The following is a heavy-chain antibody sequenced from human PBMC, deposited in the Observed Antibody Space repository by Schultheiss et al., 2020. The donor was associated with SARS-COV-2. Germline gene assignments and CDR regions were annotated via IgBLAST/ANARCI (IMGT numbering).Heavy chain of an antibody. CDR3: ARKDSSSDFDY. V-gene: IGHV4-31*03. Sequence: SETLSLTCTVSGGSISSGGYYWSWIRQHPGKGLEWIGYIYYSGSTYYNPSLKRRVTMSLDTSKNQFSLKLRSVTAADTAVYYCARKDSSSDFDYWGQGTLVTVSS. J-gene: IGHJ4*02. CDR1: GGSISSGGYY. CDR2: IYYSGST. D-gene: IGHD3-22*01.